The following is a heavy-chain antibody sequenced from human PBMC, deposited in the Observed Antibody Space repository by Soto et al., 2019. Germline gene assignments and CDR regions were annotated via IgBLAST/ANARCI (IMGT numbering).Heavy chain of an antibody. Sequence: GGSLRLSCAASGFTFSSYGMHWVRQAPGKGLEWVAVISYDGSNKYYADSVKGRFTISRDNSKNTLYLQMNSLRAEDTAVYYCAKGMTYYYGSGSPKAFYYYYGMDVWGQGPTVTVSS. V-gene: IGHV3-30*18. CDR3: AKGMTYYYGSGSPKAFYYYYGMDV. CDR2: ISYDGSNK. D-gene: IGHD3-10*01. J-gene: IGHJ6*02. CDR1: GFTFSSYG.